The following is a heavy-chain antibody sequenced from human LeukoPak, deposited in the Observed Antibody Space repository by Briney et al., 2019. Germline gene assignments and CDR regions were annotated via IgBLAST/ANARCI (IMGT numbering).Heavy chain of an antibody. J-gene: IGHJ5*02. CDR2: IKQDGSEK. V-gene: IGHV3-7*01. Sequence: PGGSLRLSCAASGIIITSYWMSWVRQTPGKGLEWVANIKQDGSEKNYVDSVKGRFTIFRDNARNSLYLQMNSLRAEDTAVYYCASHNYGYNHWGQGTLVIVSS. D-gene: IGHD3-16*01. CDR3: ASHNYGYNH. CDR1: GIIITSYW.